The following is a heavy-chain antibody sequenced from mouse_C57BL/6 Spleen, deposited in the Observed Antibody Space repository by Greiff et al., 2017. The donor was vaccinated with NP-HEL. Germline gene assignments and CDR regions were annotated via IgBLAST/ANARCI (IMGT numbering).Heavy chain of an antibody. V-gene: IGHV5-6*01. CDR1: GFTFNNYG. Sequence: VQLQQSGGDLVKPGGSLKLSCAASGFTFNNYGMSWVRQTPDKRLEWVATISNGGTYTYYPDSVKGRFTISRDNARNTLYLQLSSLQSEDTAMYSCTRHAGNYVGDYWGQGTLVTVSA. J-gene: IGHJ3*01. CDR2: ISNGGTYT. D-gene: IGHD2-1*01. CDR3: TRHAGNYVGDY.